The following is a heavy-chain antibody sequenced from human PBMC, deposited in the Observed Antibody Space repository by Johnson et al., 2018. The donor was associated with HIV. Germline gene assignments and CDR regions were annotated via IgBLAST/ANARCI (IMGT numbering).Heavy chain of an antibody. CDR2: ISGSGGDT. Sequence: VQLVESGGGLVQPGGSLRLSCAASGFTFSSYAMSWVRQAPGKGLEWVSGISGSGGDTYYADSVKGRFTISRDNSKNTLYLQMNSLSAEETAVYYCAKDREGIQLWLGRMSFDIWGQGTMVTVSS. D-gene: IGHD5-18*01. CDR1: GFTFSSYA. CDR3: AKDREGIQLWLGRMSFDI. V-gene: IGHV3-23*04. J-gene: IGHJ3*02.